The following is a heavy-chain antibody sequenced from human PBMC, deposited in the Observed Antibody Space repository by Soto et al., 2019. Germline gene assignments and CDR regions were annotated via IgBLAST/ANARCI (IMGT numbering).Heavy chain of an antibody. Sequence: SLKLYXAVSVFSFGSYTLDCGRQARGTGLEWVSGLSDSVGTTHYAYSVKGRFTISRDKSKNTLYLQMKNLRAEDTAVYYCAKHLIGGRLQSNFDLWGKGTQVTVSS. J-gene: IGHJ4*02. CDR3: AKHLIGGRLQSNFDL. D-gene: IGHD4-4*01. CDR2: LSDSVGTT. V-gene: IGHV3-23*01. CDR1: VFSFGSYT.